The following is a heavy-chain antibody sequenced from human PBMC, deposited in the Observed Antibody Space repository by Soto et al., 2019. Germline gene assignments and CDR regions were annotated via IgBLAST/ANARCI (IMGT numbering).Heavy chain of an antibody. Sequence: GGSLRLSCAVSGFNFNNYGINWVRQAPGKGLEWVSSVSKSDYTYYSDSVKGRFTISRDNAKNSVSLQMNTLRAEDTAVYYCAREDSIIIPAVSDFWGQGTPVTVSS. J-gene: IGHJ4*02. D-gene: IGHD2-2*01. CDR1: GFNFNNYG. CDR2: VSKSDYT. V-gene: IGHV3-21*01. CDR3: AREDSIIIPAVSDF.